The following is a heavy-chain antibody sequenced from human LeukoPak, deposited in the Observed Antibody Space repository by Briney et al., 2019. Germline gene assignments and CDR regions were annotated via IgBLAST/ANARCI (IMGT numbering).Heavy chain of an antibody. V-gene: IGHV3-33*01. CDR2: IWYDGSNE. CDR3: ARDFYYGSGSSTDY. Sequence: PGGSLRLSCAASGFTFSSYGMHWVRQAPGKGLEWVAVIWYDGSNEYYADSVKGRFTISRDNSKNTLYLQMNSLRAEDTAVYYCARDFYYGSGSSTDYWGQGTLVTVSS. CDR1: GFTFSSYG. D-gene: IGHD3-10*01. J-gene: IGHJ4*02.